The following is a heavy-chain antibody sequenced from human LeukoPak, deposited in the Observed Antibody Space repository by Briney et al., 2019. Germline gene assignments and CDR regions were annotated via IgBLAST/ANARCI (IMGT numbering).Heavy chain of an antibody. V-gene: IGHV3-9*01. CDR1: GFTFDHYA. J-gene: IGHJ4*02. CDR3: AKGRYFDWLSYFDY. Sequence: GRSLRLSCAASGFTFDHYAMHWVRQAPGKGLEWVSGISWNSGSIGYADSVKGRFTISRDNAKNSLYLQMNSLRAEDTALYYCAKGRYFDWLSYFDYWGQGTLVTVSS. D-gene: IGHD3-9*01. CDR2: ISWNSGSI.